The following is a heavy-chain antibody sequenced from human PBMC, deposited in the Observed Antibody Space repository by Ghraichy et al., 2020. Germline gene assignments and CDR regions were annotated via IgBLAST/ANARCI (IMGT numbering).Heavy chain of an antibody. V-gene: IGHV1-2*02. CDR1: GYTFTGYY. J-gene: IGHJ4*02. Sequence: ASVKVSCKASGYTFTGYYMHWVRQAPGQGLEWMGWINPNSGDTNYVEKFQGRVTMTRDTSIDTAYMELSSLRSDDAAMYYCARVHYDFWSGYYFDYWGQGTLVTVSS. CDR3: ARVHYDFWSGYYFDY. D-gene: IGHD3-3*01. CDR2: INPNSGDT.